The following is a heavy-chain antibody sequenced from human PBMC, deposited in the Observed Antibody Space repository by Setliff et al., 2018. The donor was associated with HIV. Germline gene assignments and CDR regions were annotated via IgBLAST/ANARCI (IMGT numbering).Heavy chain of an antibody. Sequence: SVKVSCKASGGTFSTQTFNWVRQAPGQGLEWMGGIIPLFGTAKYIQKFQGRVTITADGSTSTAYMELSSLRFEDTAVYYCARDSVSGSYSFDYWGQGTLVTVSS. V-gene: IGHV1-69*13. CDR1: GGTFSTQT. CDR3: ARDSVSGSYSFDY. CDR2: IIPLFGTA. D-gene: IGHD3-10*01. J-gene: IGHJ4*02.